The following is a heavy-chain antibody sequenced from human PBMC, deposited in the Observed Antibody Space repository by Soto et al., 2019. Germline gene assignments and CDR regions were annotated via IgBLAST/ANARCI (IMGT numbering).Heavy chain of an antibody. CDR1: GFTFSSYG. CDR2: IWYDGSNK. CDR3: ARGGVPAAAYDY. J-gene: IGHJ4*02. Sequence: GGSLRLSCAASGFTFSSYGMHWVRQAPGKGLEWVAVIWYDGSNKYYADSVKGRFTISRDNSKNTLYLQMNSLRAEDTAVYYCARGGVPAAAYDYWGQGTLVTVSS. V-gene: IGHV3-33*01. D-gene: IGHD2-2*01.